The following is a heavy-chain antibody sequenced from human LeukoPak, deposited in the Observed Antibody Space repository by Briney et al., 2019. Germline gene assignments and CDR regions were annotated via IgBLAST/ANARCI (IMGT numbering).Heavy chain of an antibody. J-gene: IGHJ6*03. CDR2: IYYSGST. V-gene: IGHV4-39*01. D-gene: IGHD5-18*01. CDR1: GGSISSSSYY. Sequence: SETLSLTCTVSGGSISSSSYYWGWIRQPPGKGLEWIGYIYYSGSTYYNPSLKSRVTISVDTSKNQFSLKLSSVTAADTAVYYCARGGARYSYGSRYYYYYYMDVWGKGTTVTVSS. CDR3: ARGGARYSYGSRYYYYYYMDV.